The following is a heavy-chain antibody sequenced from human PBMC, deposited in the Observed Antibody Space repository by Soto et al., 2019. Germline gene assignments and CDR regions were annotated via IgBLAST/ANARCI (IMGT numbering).Heavy chain of an antibody. D-gene: IGHD2-15*01. CDR2: IIPIFGTA. Sequence: QVQLVQSGAEVKKPGSSVKVSCKASGGTFSSYAISWVRQAPGQGLEWMGGIIPIFGTAKYAQKFQGRVTITADESTSTAYMELSSLRSEDTAGYYCARDTDCSGGSCYPYDYWGQGTLVTVSS. CDR3: ARDTDCSGGSCYPYDY. J-gene: IGHJ4*02. V-gene: IGHV1-69*12. CDR1: GGTFSSYA.